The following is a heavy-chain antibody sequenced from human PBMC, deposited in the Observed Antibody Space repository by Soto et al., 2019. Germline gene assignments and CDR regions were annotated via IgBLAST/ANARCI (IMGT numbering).Heavy chain of an antibody. CDR1: GFSLSNTGMN. D-gene: IGHD1-1*01. J-gene: IGHJ5*02. Sequence: SGPTLVNPKQPLTLTCSFSGFSLSNTGMNVGWISQPPGKALEWLALISWDADKRYSPSLKSRLSISMDTSKNQFFLTMTNVAPVDTATYFCAHRSTLIWEPAPFDPWGQGSLVTVSS. V-gene: IGHV2-5*02. CDR3: AHRSTLIWEPAPFDP. CDR2: ISWDADK.